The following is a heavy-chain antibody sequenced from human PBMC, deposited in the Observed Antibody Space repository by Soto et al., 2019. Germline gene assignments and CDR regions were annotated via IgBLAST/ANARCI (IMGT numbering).Heavy chain of an antibody. J-gene: IGHJ4*02. CDR3: ARDSPYYYDSSGLIDY. Sequence: ASVKVSCKASGYTFTSYFISWVRQAPGQGLEWMGWISAYNGNTNYAQKLQGRVTMTTDTSTSTAYMELRSLRSDDTAVYYCARDSPYYYDSSGLIDYWGQGTLVTVSS. V-gene: IGHV1-18*01. D-gene: IGHD3-22*01. CDR2: ISAYNGNT. CDR1: GYTFTSYF.